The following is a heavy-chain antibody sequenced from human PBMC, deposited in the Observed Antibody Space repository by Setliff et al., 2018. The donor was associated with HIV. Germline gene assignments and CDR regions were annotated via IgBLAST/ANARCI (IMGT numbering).Heavy chain of an antibody. J-gene: IGHJ4*02. CDR2: IFYSGLI. V-gene: IGHV4-39*01. D-gene: IGHD6-19*01. Sequence: SSETLSFTCTVSGDSISTNSPYWAWIRQPPGKGLEWIGTIFYSGLIYYNPSLKSRAAISVDTSRNQFFLTLTSVTAADTAVFYCVRHAGSAWSFLDFWGQGALVTVSS. CDR1: GDSISTNSPY. CDR3: VRHAGSAWSFLDF.